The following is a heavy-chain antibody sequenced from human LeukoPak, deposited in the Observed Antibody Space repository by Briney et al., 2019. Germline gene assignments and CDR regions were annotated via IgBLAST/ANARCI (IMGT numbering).Heavy chain of an antibody. CDR3: ARLLGDSTIYDL. CDR1: GFNFERHW. J-gene: IGHJ5*02. Sequence: GGSLRLSCEASGFNFERHWMSWVRQAPEKGPEWVATIRRDGNQIHYLDSIKGRFIISRDNAKNSLSLQMDSLRDEDTAMYYCARLLGDSTIYDLWGQGTLVTVSS. V-gene: IGHV3-7*01. CDR2: IRRDGNQI. D-gene: IGHD5-24*01.